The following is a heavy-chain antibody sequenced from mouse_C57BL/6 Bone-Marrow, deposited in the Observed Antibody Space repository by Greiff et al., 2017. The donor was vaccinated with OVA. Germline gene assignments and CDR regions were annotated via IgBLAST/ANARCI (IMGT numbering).Heavy chain of an antibody. CDR1: GYTFTDYN. CDR3: ARPYYSNYGSMDY. D-gene: IGHD2-5*01. V-gene: IGHV1-22*01. Sequence: EVQLQQSGPELVKPGASVKMSCKASGYTFTDYNMHWVKQSHGKSLEWIGYINPNNGGTSYNQKFKGKATLTVNKSSSTAYMELRILTSEDSAVYYCARPYYSNYGSMDYWGQGTSVTVSS. CDR2: INPNNGGT. J-gene: IGHJ4*01.